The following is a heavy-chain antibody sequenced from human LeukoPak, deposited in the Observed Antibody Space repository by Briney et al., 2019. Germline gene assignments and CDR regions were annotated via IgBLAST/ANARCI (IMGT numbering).Heavy chain of an antibody. CDR2: IHYDGNT. D-gene: IGHD4-17*01. CDR3: VRHSLNNYGHYY. J-gene: IGHJ4*02. V-gene: IGHV4-39*01. CDR1: GGSISSSSYS. Sequence: PSETLSLTCTVSGGSISSSSYSWTWLRQPPGTGLEWIGSIHYDGNTYYKPSLRSRVTISIDTSNQFSLRLSSATAADTATYYCVRHSLNNYGHYYWGQGTLVTVSS.